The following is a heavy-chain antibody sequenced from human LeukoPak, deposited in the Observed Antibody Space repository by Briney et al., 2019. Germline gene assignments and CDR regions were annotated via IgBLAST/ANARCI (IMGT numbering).Heavy chain of an antibody. CDR3: ARDLAAAGIDY. J-gene: IGHJ4*02. Sequence: ASVKVSFEASGYTFTGYYIHWVRQTPGQGLEWMGWINPNSGGTNYAQKFQGRVTMTRDTSISTAYMELSRLRSDDTAVYYCARDLAAAGIDYWGQGTLVTVSS. CDR2: INPNSGGT. CDR1: GYTFTGYY. V-gene: IGHV1-2*02. D-gene: IGHD6-13*01.